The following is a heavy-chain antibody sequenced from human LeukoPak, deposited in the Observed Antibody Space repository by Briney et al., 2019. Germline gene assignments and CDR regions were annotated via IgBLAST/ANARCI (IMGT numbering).Heavy chain of an antibody. V-gene: IGHV3-23*01. J-gene: IGHJ4*02. D-gene: IGHD1-26*01. CDR2: ISGSGGST. CDR3: AKDPWELLTVFDY. Sequence: GGSLRLSCAASGSTFSSYAMSWVRQAPGKGLEWVSAISGSGGSTYYADSVKGRFTISRDNSKNTLCLQMNSLRAEDTAVYYCAKDPWELLTVFDYWGQGTLVTVSS. CDR1: GSTFSSYA.